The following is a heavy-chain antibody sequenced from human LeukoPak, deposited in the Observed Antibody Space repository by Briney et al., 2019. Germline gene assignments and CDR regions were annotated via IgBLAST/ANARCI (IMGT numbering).Heavy chain of an antibody. CDR3: TRRISQGRSTYWYFDH. CDR1: GFTFSSYG. D-gene: IGHD2-15*01. J-gene: IGHJ2*01. V-gene: IGHV3-30*02. CDR2: IRYDGSNK. Sequence: GGSLRLSCAASGFTFSSYGMHWVRQAPGKGLEWVAFIRYDGSNKYYADSVKGRFTISRDNSKNTLYLQMNSLRAEDTAVYYCTRRISQGRSTYWYFDHWGRGTLVTVSS.